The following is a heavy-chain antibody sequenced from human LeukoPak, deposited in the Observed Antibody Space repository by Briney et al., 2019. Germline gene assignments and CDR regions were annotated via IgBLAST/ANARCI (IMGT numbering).Heavy chain of an antibody. Sequence: GGSLRLSCAASGFTFSDYYMSWIRQAPGKGLEWVSYISSSGSTIYYADSVKGRSTMSRDNSKNSLYLQMNSLRAEDTAVYYCAREGTNWDFDYWGQGTLVTVSS. CDR3: AREGTNWDFDY. CDR1: GFTFSDYY. CDR2: ISSSGSTI. V-gene: IGHV3-11*04. J-gene: IGHJ4*02. D-gene: IGHD7-27*01.